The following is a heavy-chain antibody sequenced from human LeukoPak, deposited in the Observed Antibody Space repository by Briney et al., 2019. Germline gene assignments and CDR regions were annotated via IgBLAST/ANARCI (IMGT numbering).Heavy chain of an antibody. CDR3: ARDDGGSGSYYFQGGRQHYYYGMDV. CDR1: GYTFTSYG. V-gene: IGHV1-18*01. J-gene: IGHJ6*02. Sequence: ASVKVSCKASGYTFTSYGISWVRQAPGQGLEWMGWISAYNGNTNYAQKLQGRVTMTTDTSTSTAYMELRSLRSDDTAVYYCARDDGGSGSYYFQGGRQHYYYGMDVWGQGTTVTVSS. D-gene: IGHD3-10*01. CDR2: ISAYNGNT.